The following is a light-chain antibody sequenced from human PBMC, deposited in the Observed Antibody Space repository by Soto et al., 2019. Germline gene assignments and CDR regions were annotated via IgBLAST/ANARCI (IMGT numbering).Light chain of an antibody. CDR1: QSISSY. J-gene: IGKJ4*01. V-gene: IGKV1-39*01. CDR3: QQSYSTPPA. CDR2: AAS. Sequence: DIQMTQSPSSLSASVGDRVTITCRASQSISSYLNWYQQKPGKAPKLLIYAASSLQSRVPSRFSGSGSGTDFTLTISSLQPEDFATYYCQQSYSTPPAFGGGTKVEIK.